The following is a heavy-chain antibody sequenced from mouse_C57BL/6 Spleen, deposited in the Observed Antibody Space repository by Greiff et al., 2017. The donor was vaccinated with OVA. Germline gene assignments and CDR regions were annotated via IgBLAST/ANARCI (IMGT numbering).Heavy chain of an antibody. D-gene: IGHD2-5*01. CDR3: ARLTILVEGSGYSNYYFDY. Sequence: EVQLQQSGPELVKPGASVKMSCKASGYTFTDYNMHWVKQSHGKSLEWIGYINPNNGGTSYNQKFKGKATLTVNKSSSTAYMELRSLTSEDSAVYYCARLTILVEGSGYSNYYFDYWGQGTTLTVSS. J-gene: IGHJ2*01. V-gene: IGHV1-22*01. CDR2: INPNNGGT. CDR1: GYTFTDYN.